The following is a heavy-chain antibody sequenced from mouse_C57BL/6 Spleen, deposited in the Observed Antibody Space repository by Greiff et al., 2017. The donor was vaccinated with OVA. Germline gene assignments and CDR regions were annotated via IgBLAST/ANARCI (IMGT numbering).Heavy chain of an antibody. D-gene: IGHD2-2*01. V-gene: IGHV1-50*01. CDR3: ARGGYGYDDAMDY. CDR2: IDPSDSYT. Sequence: QVQLQQPGAELVKPGASVKLSCKASGYTFTSYWMQWVKQRPGQGLEWIGEIDPSDSYTNYNQKFKGKATLTVDTSSSTAYMQLSSLTSEDSAVYYCARGGYGYDDAMDYRGQGTSVTVSS. CDR1: GYTFTSYW. J-gene: IGHJ4*01.